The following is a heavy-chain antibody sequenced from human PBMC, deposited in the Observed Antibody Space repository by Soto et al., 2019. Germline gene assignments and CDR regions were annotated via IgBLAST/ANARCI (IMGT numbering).Heavy chain of an antibody. Sequence: GGSLRLSCAASGFTFDDYAMHWVRQAPGKGLEWVSLISGDGGSTYYADSVKGRFTISRDNSKNSLYLQMNSLRTEDAALCYCAKDFDILTGYYYYFYFGMDVWGQGTTVTVSS. CDR1: GFTFDDYA. D-gene: IGHD3-9*01. V-gene: IGHV3-43*02. CDR3: AKDFDILTGYYYYFYFGMDV. CDR2: ISGDGGST. J-gene: IGHJ6*02.